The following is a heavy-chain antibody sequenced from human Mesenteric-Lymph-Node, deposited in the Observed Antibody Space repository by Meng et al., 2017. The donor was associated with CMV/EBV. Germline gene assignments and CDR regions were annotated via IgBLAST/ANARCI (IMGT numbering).Heavy chain of an antibody. CDR1: AA. Sequence: AAWSWIRQSPSRGREWLGRTYYRSKWYNDYAVSVKSRITINPDTSKNQFSLQLNSVTPKDTAVYYCAGDPGRITICGVALERSLDPWGQGTLVTVSS. V-gene: IGHV6-1*01. J-gene: IGHJ5*02. CDR2: TYYRSKWYN. CDR3: AGDPGRITICGVALERSLDP. D-gene: IGHD3-3*01.